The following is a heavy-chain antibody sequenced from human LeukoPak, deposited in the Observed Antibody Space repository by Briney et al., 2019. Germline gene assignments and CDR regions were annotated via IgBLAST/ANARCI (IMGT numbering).Heavy chain of an antibody. CDR1: GFTFSSYG. D-gene: IGHD6-13*01. V-gene: IGHV3-30*18. Sequence: GGSLRLSCAASGFTFSSYGIHWVRQAPGKGLEWVAAISYDGGDKYYADSVKGRFTISRDNSKNTLYLQMNSLRAEDTAVYYCAKDRQQLVPDYWGQGTLVTVSS. J-gene: IGHJ4*02. CDR2: ISYDGGDK. CDR3: AKDRQQLVPDY.